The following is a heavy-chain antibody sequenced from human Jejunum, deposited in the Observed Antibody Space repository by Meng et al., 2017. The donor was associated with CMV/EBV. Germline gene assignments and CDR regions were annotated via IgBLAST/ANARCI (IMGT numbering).Heavy chain of an antibody. J-gene: IGHJ4*02. CDR3: AGTGREGFDY. V-gene: IGHV6-1*01. CDR1: GDSVSSNSAA. CDR2: TYYRSKWYN. D-gene: IGHD6-13*01. Sequence: ISGDSVSSNSAAWNWIRQSPLRGLEWLGRTYYRSKWYNDYAVSVKSRITINPDTSKNQFSLQLNSVTPEDTAVYYCAGTGREGFDYWGQGTLVTVSS.